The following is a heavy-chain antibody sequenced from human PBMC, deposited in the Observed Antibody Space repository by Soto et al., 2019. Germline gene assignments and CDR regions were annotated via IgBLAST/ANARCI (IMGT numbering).Heavy chain of an antibody. V-gene: IGHV3-7*01. Sequence: GGSLRLSCVASGFIFSKSWMNWVRQAPGKGLQWVANINQDGSEKSYVDSVKGRFTISRDNARNSLFLQMDSLGADDTAVYFCSRPYSSSRYFDPWGQGTLVTVSS. CDR3: SRPYSSSRYFDP. CDR2: INQDGSEK. CDR1: GFIFSKSW. J-gene: IGHJ5*02. D-gene: IGHD6-13*01.